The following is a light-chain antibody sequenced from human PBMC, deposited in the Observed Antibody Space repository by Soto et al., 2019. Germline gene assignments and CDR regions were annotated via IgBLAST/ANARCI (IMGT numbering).Light chain of an antibody. J-gene: IGKJ5*01. CDR1: QSLLHSDGYSY. V-gene: IGKV2-28*01. Sequence: DIVMTQSPLSLPVTPGEPASIFCRSSQSLLHSDGYSYFDWYLQKPGQSPQLLISLGSNRASGVPDRFHGSGSGTDFTLRISRVEADDVGVYYCMQALQTPLTFGQGTRLEIK. CDR2: LGS. CDR3: MQALQTPLT.